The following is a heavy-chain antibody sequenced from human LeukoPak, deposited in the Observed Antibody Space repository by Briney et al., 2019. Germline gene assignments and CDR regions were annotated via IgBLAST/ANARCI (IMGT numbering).Heavy chain of an antibody. J-gene: IGHJ4*02. CDR1: GFTFSRYA. V-gene: IGHV3-23*01. D-gene: IGHD2-21*02. CDR2: ISGSGGTT. CDR3: AKDRLLNCRGDCYIFDY. Sequence: GGSLRLSCAASGFTFSRYAMSWVRQAPGKGLEWVSGISGSGGTTEYADSVKGRFTISKDKSKNTLYLQLNSLRAEDTAVYYCAKDRLLNCRGDCYIFDYWGQGTVVTVSS.